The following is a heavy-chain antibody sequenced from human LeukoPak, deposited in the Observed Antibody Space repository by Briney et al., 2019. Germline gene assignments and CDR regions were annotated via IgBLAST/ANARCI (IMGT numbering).Heavy chain of an antibody. CDR2: INPSGGST. CDR1: GYTFTCYY. Sequence: ASVKVSCKASGYTFTCYYMHWVRQAPGQGLEWMGIINPSGGSTSYAQKFQGRVTMTRDTSTSTVYMELSSLRSEDTAVYYCARDSGPTAAASTPYYFDYWGQGTLVTVSS. CDR3: ARDSGPTAAASTPYYFDY. J-gene: IGHJ4*02. D-gene: IGHD6-13*01. V-gene: IGHV1-46*01.